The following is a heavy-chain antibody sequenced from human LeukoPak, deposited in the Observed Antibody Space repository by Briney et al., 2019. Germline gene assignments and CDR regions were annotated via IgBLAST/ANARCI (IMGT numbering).Heavy chain of an antibody. V-gene: IGHV1-2*02. CDR2: INLNSGDT. CDR1: GYTFTGYY. CDR3: ARGVPPSYSSAWYVNY. J-gene: IGHJ4*02. D-gene: IGHD6-19*01. Sequence: GASVKVSCKASGYTFTGYYMHWVRQAPGQGLEWMGWINLNSGDTNYAQKFQGRVTMTRDTSISTAYMELSRLGSDDTAVYYCARGVPPSYSSAWYVNYWGQGALVTVSS.